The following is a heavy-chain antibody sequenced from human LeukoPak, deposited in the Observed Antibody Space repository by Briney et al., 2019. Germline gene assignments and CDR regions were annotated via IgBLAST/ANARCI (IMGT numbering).Heavy chain of an antibody. CDR2: ISTSGST. D-gene: IGHD1-1*01. CDR1: GDSISNYY. V-gene: IGHV4-4*07. CDR3: ARNWNALSYYYYYMDV. Sequence: SETLSLTCTVSGDSISNYYWSWIRQPAGKGLEWIGRISTSGSTNYNPSLRSRVTMSVNTSKNQFSLKLSSVTAADTAVYYCARNWNALSYYYYYMDVWGKGTTVTVSS. J-gene: IGHJ6*03.